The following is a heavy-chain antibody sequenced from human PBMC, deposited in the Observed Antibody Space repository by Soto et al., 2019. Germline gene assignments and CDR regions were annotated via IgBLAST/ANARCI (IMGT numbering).Heavy chain of an antibody. J-gene: IGHJ4*02. D-gene: IGHD3-16*01. CDR2: ISTSGTDI. Sequence: GGSLRLSCAASGFSFSSYSMNWVRQAPGKGPEWVSSISTSGTDIYYADSVKGRFTISRDNSKNTLYLQMNSLRSEDTAVYYCARAVGGPTSNLDYWGQGTLVTVSS. CDR1: GFSFSSYS. V-gene: IGHV3-21*01. CDR3: ARAVGGPTSNLDY.